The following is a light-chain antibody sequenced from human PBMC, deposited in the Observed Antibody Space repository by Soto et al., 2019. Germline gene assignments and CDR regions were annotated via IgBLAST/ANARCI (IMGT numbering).Light chain of an antibody. V-gene: IGLV2-23*01. J-gene: IGLJ2*01. CDR2: EGK. CDR1: SSDVGSDNL. CDR3: CSHAGSSTLI. Sequence: QSALTQPASVSGSPGQSITISCTGSSSDVGSDNLVSWYQQFPGRAPKLMIYEGKKRPSGVSNRLSGSKSGNTASLTISGLQAEDAADYYCCSHAGSSTLIFGGGTKLTVL.